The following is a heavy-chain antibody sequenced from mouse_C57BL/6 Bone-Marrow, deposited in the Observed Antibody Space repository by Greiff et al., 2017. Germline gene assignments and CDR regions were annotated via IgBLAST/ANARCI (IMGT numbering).Heavy chain of an antibody. V-gene: IGHV1-59*01. J-gene: IGHJ3*01. CDR3: ARGVPFAY. Sequence: QVQLQQPGAELVRPGTSVKLSCKASGYTFTSYWMHWVKQRPGQGLEWIGVIDPSDSYTNYNQKFKGKATLTVDTSSSTAYMQLSSLTSEDSAVYYCARGVPFAYGGQGTLVTVSA. CDR2: IDPSDSYT. CDR1: GYTFTSYW.